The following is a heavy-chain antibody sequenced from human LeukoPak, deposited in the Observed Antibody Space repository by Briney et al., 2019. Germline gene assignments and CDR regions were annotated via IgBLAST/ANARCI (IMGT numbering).Heavy chain of an antibody. CDR2: IIPIFGTA. V-gene: IGHV1-69*13. Sequence: SVTVSCKASGGTFSSYAISWVRQAPGQGLEWMGGIIPIFGTANYAQKFQGRVTITADESTSTAYMELSSLRSEDTAVYYCARDNPYYDILTGYSWFDPWGQGTLVTVSS. CDR3: ARDNPYYDILTGYSWFDP. J-gene: IGHJ5*02. CDR1: GGTFSSYA. D-gene: IGHD3-9*01.